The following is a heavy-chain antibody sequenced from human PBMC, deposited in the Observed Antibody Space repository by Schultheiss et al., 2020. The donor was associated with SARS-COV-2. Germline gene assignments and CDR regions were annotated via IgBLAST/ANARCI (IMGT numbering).Heavy chain of an antibody. CDR1: GGSFSGYY. CDR2: IYTSGST. Sequence: SQTLSLTCAVYGGSFSGYYWGWIRQPPGKGLEWIGRIYTSGSTNYNPSLKSRVTMSVDTSKNQFSLKLSSVTAADTAVYYCARRSTPQGAFDIWGQGTMVTVSS. CDR3: ARRSTPQGAFDI. D-gene: IGHD3-10*01. V-gene: IGHV4-59*10. J-gene: IGHJ3*02.